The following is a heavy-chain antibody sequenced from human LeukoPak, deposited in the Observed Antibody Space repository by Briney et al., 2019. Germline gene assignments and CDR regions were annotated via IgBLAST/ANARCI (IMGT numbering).Heavy chain of an antibody. J-gene: IGHJ3*02. CDR3: AKVYSSSWYDAFDI. CDR1: GFTVRNNY. Sequence: GGSLRLSCAASGFTVRNNYMSWVRQAPGKGLEWVSAISGSGGSTYYADSVKGRFTISRDNSKNTLYLQMNSLRAEDTAVYYCAKVYSSSWYDAFDIWGQGTMVTVSS. D-gene: IGHD6-13*01. V-gene: IGHV3-23*01. CDR2: ISGSGGST.